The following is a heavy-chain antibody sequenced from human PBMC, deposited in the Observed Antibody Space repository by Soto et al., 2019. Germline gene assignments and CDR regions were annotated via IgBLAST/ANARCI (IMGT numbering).Heavy chain of an antibody. CDR2: INHSGST. CDR3: AREDVGYSPDY. CDR1: GGSFSGYY. Sequence: PSETLSLTFAVYGGSFSGYYWSWIRQPPGKGLEWIGEINHSGSTNYNPSLKSRVTISVDTSKNQFSLKLSSVTAADTAVYYCAREDVGYSPDYWGQGTLVTVSS. D-gene: IGHD6-25*01. J-gene: IGHJ4*02. V-gene: IGHV4-34*01.